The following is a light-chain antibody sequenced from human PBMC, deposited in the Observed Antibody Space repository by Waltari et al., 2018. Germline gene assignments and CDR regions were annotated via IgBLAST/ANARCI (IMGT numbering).Light chain of an antibody. CDR2: GAS. V-gene: IGKV3-20*01. Sequence: IVLTQSPGTLSLSPGERATLSCRSSQGVGSTLAWYQQKPGQAPRLLMYGASSRATGTPDRFSGSGSGTDFSLTISRLEPEDFAVYYCQHYVRLPATFGQGTKVEIK. J-gene: IGKJ1*01. CDR1: QGVGST. CDR3: QHYVRLPAT.